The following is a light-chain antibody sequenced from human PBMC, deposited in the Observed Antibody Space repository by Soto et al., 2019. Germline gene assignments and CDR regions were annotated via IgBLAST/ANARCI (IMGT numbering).Light chain of an antibody. CDR1: QDISNY. J-gene: IGKJ5*01. CDR2: DAS. CDR3: QQYDNLPIT. Sequence: DIQMTQSPSSLSASVGDRVTITCQASQDISNYLNWYQQKPGKAPKLLMYDASNLETGVPSRFSGSGSGTDFTFTISSRQPEDIATYYCQQYDNLPITFGQGTRLEIK. V-gene: IGKV1-33*01.